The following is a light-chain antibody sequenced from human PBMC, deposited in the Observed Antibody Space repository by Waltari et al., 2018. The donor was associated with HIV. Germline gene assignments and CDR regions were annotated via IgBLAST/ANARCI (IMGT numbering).Light chain of an antibody. CDR3: QQYNNWPRT. V-gene: IGKV3-15*01. CDR1: QSVSSN. CDR2: GAS. Sequence: EIVVTQSPVTLSVSPGERATLSCRASQSVSSNLAWYQQKPGQAPRLLLYGASTRATGIPSRFSGSGSGTEFTLTISSLQSEDFAVYYCQQYNNWPRTFGQGTKLEIK. J-gene: IGKJ2*01.